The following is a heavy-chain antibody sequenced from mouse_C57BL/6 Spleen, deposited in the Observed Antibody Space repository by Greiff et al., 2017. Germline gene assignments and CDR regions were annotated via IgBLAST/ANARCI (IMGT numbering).Heavy chain of an antibody. CDR2: IWSDGST. CDR3: ARHGDWVFYAMDY. J-gene: IGHJ4*01. D-gene: IGHD4-1*01. CDR1: GFSLTSYG. V-gene: IGHV2-6-1*01. Sequence: QVQLQQSGPGLVAPSQSLSITCTVSGFSLTSYGVHWVRQPPGKGLEWLVVIWSDGSTTYNSALKSRLSISKDNSKSQVFLKMNSLQTDDTAMYYCARHGDWVFYAMDYWGQGTSVTVSS.